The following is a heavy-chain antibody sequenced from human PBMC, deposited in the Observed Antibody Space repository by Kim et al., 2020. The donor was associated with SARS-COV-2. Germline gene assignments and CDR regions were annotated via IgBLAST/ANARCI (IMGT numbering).Heavy chain of an antibody. D-gene: IGHD3-22*01. CDR3: ARRADSYDSSAYYY. Sequence: ASVKVSCKASGYSFTTSDINWVRQATGQGLEWMGWVNPHSGNTGYAQKFQGRVSMTRDTSTNTAYLDLSSLRPEDTAVYYCARRADSYDSSAYYYWGQGTLVTVSS. J-gene: IGHJ4*02. CDR1: GYSFTTSD. CDR2: VNPHSGNT. V-gene: IGHV1-8*02.